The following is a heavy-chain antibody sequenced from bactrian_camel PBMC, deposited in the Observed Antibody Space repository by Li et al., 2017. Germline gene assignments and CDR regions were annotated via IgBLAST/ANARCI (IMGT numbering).Heavy chain of an antibody. V-gene: IGHV3S53*01. J-gene: IGHJ4*01. Sequence: VESGGGSVQAGGSLRLSCTSSGDIYSSRCWAWFRQVPGKEREGVAAIDNNGRTNYAASVRGRFTISEDKAENILYLQMNSLKPEDTAMYYCAADAVGNCYTKNFAFEYWGQGTQVTVS. CDR2: IDNNGRT. CDR3: AADAVGNCYTKNFAFEY. D-gene: IGHD2*01. CDR1: GDIYSSRC.